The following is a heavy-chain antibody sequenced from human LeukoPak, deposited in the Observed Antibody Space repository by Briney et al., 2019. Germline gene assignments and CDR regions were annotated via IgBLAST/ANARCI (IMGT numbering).Heavy chain of an antibody. CDR2: ISPYNGNT. Sequence: ASVKVSCKASGYTFSIYAISWVRQAPGQGLEWMGWISPYNGNTNYAQKFQGGVTMTRDTSISTAYMELSRLRSDDTAVYYCARMMAFGGVTPSDYWGQGTLVTVSS. V-gene: IGHV1-18*04. CDR1: GYTFSIYA. J-gene: IGHJ4*02. D-gene: IGHD3-16*01. CDR3: ARMMAFGGVTPSDY.